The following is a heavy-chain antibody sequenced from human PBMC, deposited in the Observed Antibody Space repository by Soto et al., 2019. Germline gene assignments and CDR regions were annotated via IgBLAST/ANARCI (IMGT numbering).Heavy chain of an antibody. CDR1: GYTFTSYD. Sequence: QVQLVQSGAEVKKPGASVKVSCKASGYTFTSYDINWVRQATGQGLEWMGWMNPNSGNTGYAQKFQGRVTMTRNTXXSTAYMELSSLRSEDTDVYYCARERSAAGTGWFDPWGQGTLVTVSS. J-gene: IGHJ5*02. CDR3: ARERSAAGTGWFDP. D-gene: IGHD6-13*01. V-gene: IGHV1-8*01. CDR2: MNPNSGNT.